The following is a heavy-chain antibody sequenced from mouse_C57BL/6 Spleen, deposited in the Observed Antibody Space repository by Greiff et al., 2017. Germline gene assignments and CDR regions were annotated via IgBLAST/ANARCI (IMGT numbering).Heavy chain of an antibody. CDR3: ARSNYYGYDRNLDY. CDR1: GYAFSSSW. J-gene: IGHJ2*01. CDR2: IYPGDGDT. V-gene: IGHV1-82*01. Sequence: QVQLQQSGPELVKPGASVKISCKASGYAFSSSWMNWVKQRPGKGLEWIGRIYPGDGDTNYNGKFKGKATLTADKSSSTAYMQLSSLTSEDSAVYFCARSNYYGYDRNLDYWGQGTTLTVSS. D-gene: IGHD2-2*01.